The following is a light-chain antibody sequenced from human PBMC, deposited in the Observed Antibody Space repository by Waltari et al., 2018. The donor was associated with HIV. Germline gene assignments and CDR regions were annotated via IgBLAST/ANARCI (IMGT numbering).Light chain of an antibody. CDR3: HQYNDWPRST. V-gene: IGKV3D-15*01. J-gene: IGKJ2*01. CDR2: AAS. Sequence: VLLPHSPVTLSVSPGDRVTPSCRASQDIGSYLAWYQQKTAQSPSLLVYAASIRAPRIPASFTGSGSGTDFNLIIDGLQPDDCAVYYCHQYNDWPRSTFGQGTKVEIK. CDR1: QDIGSY.